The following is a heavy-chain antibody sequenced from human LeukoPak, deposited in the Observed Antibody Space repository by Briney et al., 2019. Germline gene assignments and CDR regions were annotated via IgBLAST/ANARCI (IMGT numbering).Heavy chain of an antibody. CDR3: ARELSLTFLYFGELPVGMDV. Sequence: GGSLRLSCAASGFTFSSYTMHWVRQAPGKGLEWVASLSYDESNEYYADSVKGRFTISRDNSKNTLYLQMNSLRTEDTAVFYCARELSLTFLYFGELPVGMDVWGQGTTVTVSS. D-gene: IGHD3-10*01. CDR1: GFTFSSYT. J-gene: IGHJ6*02. CDR2: LSYDESNE. V-gene: IGHV3-30-3*01.